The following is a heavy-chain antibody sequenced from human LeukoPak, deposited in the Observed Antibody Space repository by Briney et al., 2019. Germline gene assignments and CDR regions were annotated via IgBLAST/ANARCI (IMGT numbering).Heavy chain of an antibody. CDR2: MNPNSGNT. Sequence: ASVKVSCKASGYTFTSYDINWVRQATGQGREWMGWMNPNSGNTGYAQKFQGRVTMTRNTSISTAYMELSSLRSEDTAVYYCARGGANYYDFWSGSGGMDVWGQGTTVTVSS. V-gene: IGHV1-8*01. CDR1: GYTFTSYD. CDR3: ARGGANYYDFWSGSGGMDV. D-gene: IGHD3-3*01. J-gene: IGHJ6*02.